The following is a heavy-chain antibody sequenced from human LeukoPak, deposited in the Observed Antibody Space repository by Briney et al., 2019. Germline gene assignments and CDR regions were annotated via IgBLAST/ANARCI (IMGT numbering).Heavy chain of an antibody. V-gene: IGHV3-7*01. CDR1: RFTFSTHW. Sequence: PGGSLRLSCAASRFTFSTHWMTWVRQAPGKGLEWVANIKQDGSEKYYVDSVKGRFTISRDNAKNSLYLQMNSLRAEDTAVYYCAREGIHLWLQVYYYYYMDVWGKGTTVTVSS. CDR2: IKQDGSEK. CDR3: AREGIHLWLQVYYYYYMDV. J-gene: IGHJ6*03. D-gene: IGHD5-18*01.